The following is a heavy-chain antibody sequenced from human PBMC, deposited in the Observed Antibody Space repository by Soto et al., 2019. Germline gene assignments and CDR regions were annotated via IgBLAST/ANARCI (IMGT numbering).Heavy chain of an antibody. D-gene: IGHD1-26*01. Sequence: QVQLVQSGAEVKKPGSSVKVSCKASGGTFSSYAISWVRQAPGQGLEWMGGIIPIIGTANNAQKFQGRVTNTADESTSTAYMELSSLRSEDTAVYYCAREWELPPSRYYGMDVWGQGTTVTVSS. CDR1: GGTFSSYA. J-gene: IGHJ6*02. CDR3: AREWELPPSRYYGMDV. V-gene: IGHV1-69*01. CDR2: IIPIIGTA.